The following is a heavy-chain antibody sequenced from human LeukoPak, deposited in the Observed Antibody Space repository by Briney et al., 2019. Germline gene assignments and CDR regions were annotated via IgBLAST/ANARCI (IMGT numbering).Heavy chain of an antibody. J-gene: IGHJ4*02. CDR1: GYTFTSYD. D-gene: IGHD6-13*01. Sequence: VASVTVSCMASGYTFTSYDINWVRPAARQVLEWMGWMNPNSGNTGYAQKLQGRVTMTTDTSTSTAYMELRSLRSDDTAVYYCAREGRRYSSSWYTDYWGQGTLVTVSS. V-gene: IGHV1-8*01. CDR2: MNPNSGNT. CDR3: AREGRRYSSSWYTDY.